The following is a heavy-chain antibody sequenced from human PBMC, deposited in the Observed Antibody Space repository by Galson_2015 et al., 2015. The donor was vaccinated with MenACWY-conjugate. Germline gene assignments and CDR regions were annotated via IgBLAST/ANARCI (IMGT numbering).Heavy chain of an antibody. CDR2: ITGYNGNT. D-gene: IGHD1-1*01. Sequence: SVKVSCKASGYTFTDHHVNYLINWVRQAPGQGLEWMGWITGYNGNTKYAEKLQDRVTLTRDTSTSTAYLELRSLRSDDTAVYYCARVHNWNFHFDYWGQGTLVTVSS. CDR3: ARVHNWNFHFDY. V-gene: IGHV1-18*01. J-gene: IGHJ4*02. CDR1: GYTFTDHHVNYL.